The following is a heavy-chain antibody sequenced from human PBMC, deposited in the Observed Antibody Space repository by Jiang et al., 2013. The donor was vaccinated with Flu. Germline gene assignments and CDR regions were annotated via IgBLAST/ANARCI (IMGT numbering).Heavy chain of an antibody. CDR1: GYTFTSYD. D-gene: IGHD5-18*01. CDR2: MNPNSGNT. J-gene: IGHJ4*02. V-gene: IGHV1-8*01. Sequence: SGAEVKTPGASVKVSCKASGYTFTSYDINWVRQATGQGLEWMGWMNPNSGNTGYAQKFQGRVTMTRDTSINTAYMELNSLRLEDTAVYYCARADLGHSDGAGFWGQGTLVTVSS. CDR3: ARADLGHSDGAGF.